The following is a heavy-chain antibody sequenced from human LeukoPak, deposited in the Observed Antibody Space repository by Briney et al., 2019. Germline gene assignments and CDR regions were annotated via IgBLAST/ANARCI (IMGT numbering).Heavy chain of an antibody. J-gene: IGHJ4*02. CDR2: IEDDGNKK. CDR3: ARGRGIAL. CDR1: GFTLSNFW. V-gene: IGHV3-7*01. D-gene: IGHD6-13*01. Sequence: GGSLRLSCATSGFTLSNFWMNWVRQAPGKGLEWVANIEDDGNKKNYVDSVKGRFTISRDNVKNSIYLQMNSLRADNTAVYYCARGRGIALWGQGTLVTVSS.